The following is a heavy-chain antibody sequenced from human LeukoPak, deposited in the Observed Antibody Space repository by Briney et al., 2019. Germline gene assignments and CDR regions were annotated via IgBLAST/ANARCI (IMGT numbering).Heavy chain of an antibody. Sequence: SETLSLTCTVSGGSISSSTYYWGWIRQPPGKGLEWIGSIYYTGSTDYNPSLKSRVTVSVDTSKNQFSLKLTSVTAADTAVYYCARHVGNSGSGSYLTYFDYWGQGTLVTVSS. J-gene: IGHJ4*02. CDR2: IYYTGST. CDR1: GGSISSSTYY. CDR3: ARHVGNSGSGSYLTYFDY. V-gene: IGHV4-39*01. D-gene: IGHD3-10*01.